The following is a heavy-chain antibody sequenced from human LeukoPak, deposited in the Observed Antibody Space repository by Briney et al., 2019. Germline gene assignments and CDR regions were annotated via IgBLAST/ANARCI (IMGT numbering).Heavy chain of an antibody. CDR3: ARTRSYYDPFDC. J-gene: IGHJ4*02. CDR1: GGSINTYY. Sequence: SETLSLTCTVSGGSINTYYWSWIRQPPGKGLEWIAYIFKSGTANYNPSLESRVTISVDTSKNHFSLKLSSVTAADTAVYYCARTRSYYDPFDCWGQGTLVTVSS. D-gene: IGHD3-22*01. V-gene: IGHV4-59*01. CDR2: IFKSGTA.